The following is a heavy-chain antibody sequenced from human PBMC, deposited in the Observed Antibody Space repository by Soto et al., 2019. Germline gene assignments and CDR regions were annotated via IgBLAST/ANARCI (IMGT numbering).Heavy chain of an antibody. CDR2: ISYDGTYK. Sequence: QVQLVESGGGVVQPGRSLRLSCAASGFTFNNFAMHWVRQAPGKGLEWVAFISYDGTYKYYADSARGRFTVYRDNSKSTLFLQMNSLKFEDTAVYVCANEVDVAFSSLQYGMDVWGQGTTVTVSS. CDR1: GFTFNNFA. D-gene: IGHD5-12*01. V-gene: IGHV3-30*14. J-gene: IGHJ6*02. CDR3: ANEVDVAFSSLQYGMDV.